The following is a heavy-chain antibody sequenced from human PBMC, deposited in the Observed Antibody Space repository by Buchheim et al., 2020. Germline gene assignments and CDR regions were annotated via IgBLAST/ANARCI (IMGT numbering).Heavy chain of an antibody. D-gene: IGHD5-12*01. V-gene: IGHV4-34*01. CDR2: INHSGST. Sequence: QVQLQQWGAGLLKPSETLSLTCAVYGGSFSGYYWSWIRQPPGKGLEWIGEINHSGSTNYNPSLKSRVTLSVDTSKNQFSLKLSSVTAADTAVYYCARNRIVATPSYYYYGMDVWGQGTT. CDR1: GGSFSGYY. CDR3: ARNRIVATPSYYYYGMDV. J-gene: IGHJ6*02.